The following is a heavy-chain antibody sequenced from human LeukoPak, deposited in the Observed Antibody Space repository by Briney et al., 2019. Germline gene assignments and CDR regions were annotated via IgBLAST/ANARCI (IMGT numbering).Heavy chain of an antibody. CDR1: GYTFNAYY. V-gene: IGHV1-2*02. J-gene: IGHJ4*02. CDR3: ARDMGRYSGYDYDY. D-gene: IGHD5-12*01. CDR2: INPNSGGT. Sequence: AXVRVSCKASGYTFNAYYIHWVRQAAGXGREWMGWINPNSGGTNSAQKFQGRLTMTRDTSISTVYMELTRLRSDDTAVYYCARDMGRYSGYDYDYWGQGTLVTASS.